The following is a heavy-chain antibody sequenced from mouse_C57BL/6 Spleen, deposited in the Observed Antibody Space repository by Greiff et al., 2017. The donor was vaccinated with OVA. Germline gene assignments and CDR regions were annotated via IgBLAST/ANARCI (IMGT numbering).Heavy chain of an antibody. V-gene: IGHV5-17*01. D-gene: IGHD2-4*01. J-gene: IGHJ2*01. CDR1: GFTFSDYG. Sequence: EVQLVESGGGLVKPGGSLKLSCAASGFTFSDYGMHWVRQAPEKGLEWVAYISSGSSTIYYADTVKGRFTISRDNAKNTLFLQMTSLRSEDTAMYYCARPYYDYDVPYYFDYWGQGTTLTVSS. CDR3: ARPYYDYDVPYYFDY. CDR2: ISSGSSTI.